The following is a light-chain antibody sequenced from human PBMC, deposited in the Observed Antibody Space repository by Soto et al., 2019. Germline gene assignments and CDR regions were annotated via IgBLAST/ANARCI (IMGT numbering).Light chain of an antibody. Sequence: DIQMTQSPSTLSASVGDTVTITCRASQSLSYWLAWYQQKPWQAPKLLIHKASTLESGVPSRFSGSGSGTEFTLTMSSLQPDDFAPFYCQQYDRFPYTFGQGTKLEIK. CDR3: QQYDRFPYT. J-gene: IGKJ2*01. CDR2: KAS. CDR1: QSLSYW. V-gene: IGKV1-5*03.